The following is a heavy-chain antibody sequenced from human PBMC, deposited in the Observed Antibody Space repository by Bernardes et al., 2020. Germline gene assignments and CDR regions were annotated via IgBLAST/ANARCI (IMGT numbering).Heavy chain of an antibody. J-gene: IGHJ6*02. D-gene: IGHD3-3*01. Sequence: SETLSLTCTVSGASINTYYWYWVRQPPGKGLEWLGHTSNSGSTTYNPSLKSRVTITVDTSKNQLSLKLTSVIAADTAVYHCARHFGVVKDYYYYYDLDVWGQGTTVTVSS. CDR2: TSNSGST. CDR1: GASINTYY. V-gene: IGHV4-59*01. CDR3: ARHFGVVKDYYYYYDLDV.